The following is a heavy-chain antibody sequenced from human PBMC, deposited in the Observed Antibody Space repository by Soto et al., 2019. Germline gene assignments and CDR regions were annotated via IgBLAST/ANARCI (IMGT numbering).Heavy chain of an antibody. D-gene: IGHD2-2*02. V-gene: IGHV1-18*01. CDR3: ARDPSDHTSAPPSYYYYGMDV. J-gene: IGHJ6*02. CDR1: GYTFTSYG. CDR2: ISAYNGNT. Sequence: QVQLVQSGAEVKKPGASVKVSCKASGYTFTSYGISWVRQAPGQGLEWMGWISAYNGNTNYAQKLHGRVTMTTDTPTSTAYMELRSLRSDDTALEYCARDPSDHTSAPPSYYYYGMDVWGQGTTVTVSS.